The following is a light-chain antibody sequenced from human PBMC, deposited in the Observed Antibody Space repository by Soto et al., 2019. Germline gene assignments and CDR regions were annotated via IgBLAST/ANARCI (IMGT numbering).Light chain of an antibody. CDR1: QTINNW. V-gene: IGKV1-5*03. CDR2: KTA. Sequence: DVQMTQSPSTLSASVGDRVTITCRASQTINNWLAWYQQRPGKAPTFLIYKTATLETGVPSRFSGSGSGTEFTLTISILQPEDFALYYCQQYNTYPWTFGQGTRVES. J-gene: IGKJ1*01. CDR3: QQYNTYPWT.